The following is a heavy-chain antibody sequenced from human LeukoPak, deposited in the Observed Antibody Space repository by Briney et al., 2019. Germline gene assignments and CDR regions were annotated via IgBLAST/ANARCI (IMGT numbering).Heavy chain of an antibody. J-gene: IGHJ4*02. Sequence: SETLSLTCTVSAGSISSYYWSWIRQPPGKGLEWIGYIYYSGSTNYNPSLKSRVTISVDTSKNQFSLKLSSVTAADTAVYYCARHSEYSSSWYDYWGQGTLVTVSS. V-gene: IGHV4-59*08. D-gene: IGHD6-13*01. CDR2: IYYSGST. CDR3: ARHSEYSSSWYDY. CDR1: AGSISSYY.